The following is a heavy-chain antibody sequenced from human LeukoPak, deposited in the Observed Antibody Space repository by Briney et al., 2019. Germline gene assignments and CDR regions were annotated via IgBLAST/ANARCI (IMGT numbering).Heavy chain of an antibody. J-gene: IGHJ4*02. Sequence: GESLKISCKGSGYSFTSYWIGWVRQMPGKGLEWMGIIYPGDSDTRHSPSFQGQVTISADKSISTAYLQWSSLKASDTAMYYCARQRCSSTSCPAYFDYWGQGTLVTVSS. CDR3: ARQRCSSTSCPAYFDY. CDR2: IYPGDSDT. CDR1: GYSFTSYW. D-gene: IGHD2-2*01. V-gene: IGHV5-51*01.